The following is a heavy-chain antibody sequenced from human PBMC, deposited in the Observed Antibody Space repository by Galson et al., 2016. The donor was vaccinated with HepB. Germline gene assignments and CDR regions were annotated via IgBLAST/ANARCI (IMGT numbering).Heavy chain of an antibody. CDR1: GFTFNNYG. CDR3: EQGSTAPAV. V-gene: IGHV3-23*01. D-gene: IGHD1-26*01. Sequence: SLRLSCAASGFTFNNYGMTWVRQAPGKGLEVVSSISRSGDSTDYADSVKGRFTISRDNSKNTLSLQMNSLRAEDTAVYYCEQGSTAPAVWGKGTTVTVSS. J-gene: IGHJ6*04. CDR2: ISRSGDST.